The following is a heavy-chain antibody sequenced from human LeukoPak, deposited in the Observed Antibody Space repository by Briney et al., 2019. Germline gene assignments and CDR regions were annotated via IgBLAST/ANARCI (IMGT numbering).Heavy chain of an antibody. CDR1: GGSISSSSYY. CDR3: ARHAAVAGPPKLKYYYYGMDV. CDR2: IYYSGST. Sequence: SETLSLTCTVSGGSISSSSYYWGWIRQPPGKGLEWIGSIYYSGSTYYNPSLKSRVTISVDTSKNQFSLKLSSVTAADTAVYYCARHAAVAGPPKLKYYYYGMDVWGQGTTVTVSS. V-gene: IGHV4-39*01. J-gene: IGHJ6*02. D-gene: IGHD6-19*01.